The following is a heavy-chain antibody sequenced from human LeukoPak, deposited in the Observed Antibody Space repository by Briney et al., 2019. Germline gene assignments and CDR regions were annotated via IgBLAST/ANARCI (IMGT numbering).Heavy chain of an antibody. CDR2: IYYGGST. CDR1: GGSISSYY. J-gene: IGHJ6*02. D-gene: IGHD1-7*01. CDR3: ARDNWNYGSSMDV. V-gene: IGHV4-59*01. Sequence: SETLSLTCTVSGGSISSYYWSWIRQPPGKGLEWIGYIYYGGSTNYNPSLKSRVTISVDTSKNQFSLKLSSATAADTAVYYCARDNWNYGSSMDVWGQGTTVTVSS.